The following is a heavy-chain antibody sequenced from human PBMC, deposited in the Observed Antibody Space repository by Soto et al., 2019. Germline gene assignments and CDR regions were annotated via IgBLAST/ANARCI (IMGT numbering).Heavy chain of an antibody. J-gene: IGHJ6*02. CDR1: GFTFSSYG. Sequence: LRLSCAASGFTFSSYGMHWVRQAPGKGLEWVAVIWYDGSNKYYADSVKGRFTISRDNSKNTLYLQMNSLRAEDTAVYYCARGGYCSGGSCQDYYYYGMDVWGQGTKVTV. CDR3: ARGGYCSGGSCQDYYYYGMDV. V-gene: IGHV3-33*01. CDR2: IWYDGSNK. D-gene: IGHD2-15*01.